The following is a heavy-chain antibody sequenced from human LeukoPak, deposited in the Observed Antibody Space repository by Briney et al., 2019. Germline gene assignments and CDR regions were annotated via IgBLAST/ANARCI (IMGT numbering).Heavy chain of an antibody. V-gene: IGHV4-30-4*08. D-gene: IGHD5-18*01. CDR1: GGSISSYY. J-gene: IGHJ4*02. Sequence: PSETLSLTCTVSGGSISSYYWSWIRQPPGKGLEWIGYIYYSGSTYYNPSLKSRVTISVDTSKNQFSLKLSSVTAADTAVYYCARLNSYGPDYWGQGTLVTVSS. CDR2: IYYSGST. CDR3: ARLNSYGPDY.